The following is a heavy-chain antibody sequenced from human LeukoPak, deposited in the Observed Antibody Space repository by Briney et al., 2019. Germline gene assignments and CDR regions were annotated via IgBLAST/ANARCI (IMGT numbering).Heavy chain of an antibody. CDR3: AKDLSSAITSALVLDV. Sequence: GGSLRLSCTVSGFTFDDYAMHWARHTPGKGLEWVAGITWNRDNIGYGDSVKGRFTISRDNVKNVLYLQMNSLRPEDTALYYCAKDLSSAITSALVLDVWGQGTTVTVS. D-gene: IGHD3-22*01. CDR1: GFTFDDYA. J-gene: IGHJ6*02. CDR2: ITWNRDNI. V-gene: IGHV3-9*01.